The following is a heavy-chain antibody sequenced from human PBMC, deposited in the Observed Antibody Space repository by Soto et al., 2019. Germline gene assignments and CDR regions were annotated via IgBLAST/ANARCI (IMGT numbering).Heavy chain of an antibody. CDR3: ARGRSRGRYYYYYYGMDV. CDR1: GGSFSGYY. CDR2: INHSGST. J-gene: IGHJ6*02. V-gene: IGHV4-34*01. Sequence: SETLSLTCAVYGGSFSGYYWSWIRQPPGKGLEWIGEINHSGSTNYNPSLKSRVTISVDTSKNQFSLKLSSVTAADTAVYYCARGRSRGRYYYYYYGMDVWGQGTTVTAP.